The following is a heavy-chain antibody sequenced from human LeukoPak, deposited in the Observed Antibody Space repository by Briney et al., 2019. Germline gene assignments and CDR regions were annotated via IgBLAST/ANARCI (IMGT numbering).Heavy chain of an antibody. J-gene: IGHJ3*02. Sequence: SETLSLTCAVYGGSFSGYYWSWIRQPPGKGLEWIGEINHSGSTNYNPSLKSRVTISVDTSKNQFSLKLSSVTAADTAVYYCAREDSTIDAFDIWGQGTMVTVSS. CDR3: AREDSTIDAFDI. CDR1: GGSFSGYY. D-gene: IGHD3-9*01. CDR2: INHSGST. V-gene: IGHV4-34*01.